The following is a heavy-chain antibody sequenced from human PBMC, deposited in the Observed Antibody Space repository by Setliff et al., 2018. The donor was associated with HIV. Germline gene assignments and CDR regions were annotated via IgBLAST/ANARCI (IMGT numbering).Heavy chain of an antibody. CDR2: IYTSGSP. D-gene: IGHD3-3*01. Sequence: SETLSLTCTVSGGSISSHYWSWIRQPPGKGLEWIGHIYTSGSPNYNPPLKSRVTMSVGTSKNQFSLKLSSVTAADTAVYYCARCYYNFWSGYPLDYMDVWGKGTTVTVSS. CDR1: GGSISSHY. J-gene: IGHJ6*03. CDR3: ARCYYNFWSGYPLDYMDV. V-gene: IGHV4-4*08.